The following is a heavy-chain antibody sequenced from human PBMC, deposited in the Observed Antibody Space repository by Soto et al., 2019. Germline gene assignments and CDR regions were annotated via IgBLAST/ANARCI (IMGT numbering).Heavy chain of an antibody. CDR2: IWFDGTKK. CDR1: WGICANFG. D-gene: IGHD2-2*02. Sequence: VVLLRLWWAAAWGICANFGGRCVRQAPGKGLEWVAFIWFDGTKKYYADSVKGRFTISRDTSKNTLYLQMNSLRAEDTAVYYCDTSPYYYMDVWGKGTTVTVPS. V-gene: IGHV3-30*02. J-gene: IGHJ6*03. CDR3: DTSPYYYMDV.